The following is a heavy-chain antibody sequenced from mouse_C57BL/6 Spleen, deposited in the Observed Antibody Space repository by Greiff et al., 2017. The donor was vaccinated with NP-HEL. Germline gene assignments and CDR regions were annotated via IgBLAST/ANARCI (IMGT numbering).Heavy chain of an antibody. Sequence: DVMLVESGGDLVKPGGSLKLSCAASGFTFSSYGMSWVRQTPDKRLEWVATISSGGSYTYYPDSVKGRFTISRDNAKNTLYLQMSSLKSEDTAMYYCARQRGITTVVAPFDYWGQGTTLTVSS. CDR3: ARQRGITTVVAPFDY. CDR2: ISSGGSYT. CDR1: GFTFSSYG. J-gene: IGHJ2*01. D-gene: IGHD1-1*01. V-gene: IGHV5-6*02.